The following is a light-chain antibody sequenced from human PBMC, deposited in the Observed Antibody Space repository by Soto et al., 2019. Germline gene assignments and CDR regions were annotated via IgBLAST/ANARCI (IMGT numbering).Light chain of an antibody. J-gene: IGKJ4*01. Sequence: DIQMTQSPSSLSASVGDRVTITCRASKAIYNYLAWYQQKPGKVPTLLISAASTLQSGVPSRFSGSGSRTDFTLTISSLQPEYVATYYCQKFSAVPTFGGGTKVEI. CDR3: QKFSAVPT. V-gene: IGKV1-27*01. CDR2: AAS. CDR1: KAIYNY.